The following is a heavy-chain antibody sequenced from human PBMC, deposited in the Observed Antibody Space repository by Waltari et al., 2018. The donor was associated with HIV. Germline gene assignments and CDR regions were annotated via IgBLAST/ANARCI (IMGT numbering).Heavy chain of an antibody. Sequence: VQLVESGGGLVQSGRSLRLSCTASGFTFDDHDMSWFRQAPGKGLESFGFIRSEPYRGTTQYAASVKGRFTIPRDDSKSIAYLQMLSLKIDDAAVYYFSILVVGYNYCYYFDSWGQGTLVTVSS. D-gene: IGHD5-18*01. CDR3: SILVVGYNYCYYFDS. V-gene: IGHV3-49*03. CDR1: GFTFDDHD. J-gene: IGHJ4*01. CDR2: IRSEPYRGTT.